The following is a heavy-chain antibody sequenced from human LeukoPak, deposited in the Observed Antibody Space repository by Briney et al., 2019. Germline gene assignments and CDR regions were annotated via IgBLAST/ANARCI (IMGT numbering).Heavy chain of an antibody. CDR1: GGTFSSYA. CDR2: IIPIFGTA. V-gene: IGHV1-69*05. Sequence: EASVKVSCKASGGTFSSYAISWVRQAPGQGLEWMGGIIPIFGTANYAQKFQGRVTITTDESTSTAYMELSSLRSEDTAVYYCATRGEPVGFDYWGQGTLVTVSS. CDR3: ATRGEPVGFDY. J-gene: IGHJ4*02. D-gene: IGHD1-1*01.